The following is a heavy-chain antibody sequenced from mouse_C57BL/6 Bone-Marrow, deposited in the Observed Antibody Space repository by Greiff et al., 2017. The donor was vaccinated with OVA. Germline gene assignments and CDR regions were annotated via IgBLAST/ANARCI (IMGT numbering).Heavy chain of an antibody. V-gene: IGHV1-62-2*01. CDR1: GYTFTEYT. CDR3: ARHEAYYSNRGWYFDV. Sequence: VQLVESGAELVKPGASVKLSCKASGYTFTEYTIHWVKQRSGQGLEWIGWFYPGSGSIKYNEKFKDKATLTADKSSSTVYMELSRLTSEDSAVYFCARHEAYYSNRGWYFDVWGTGTTVTVSS. D-gene: IGHD2-5*01. J-gene: IGHJ1*03. CDR2: FYPGSGSI.